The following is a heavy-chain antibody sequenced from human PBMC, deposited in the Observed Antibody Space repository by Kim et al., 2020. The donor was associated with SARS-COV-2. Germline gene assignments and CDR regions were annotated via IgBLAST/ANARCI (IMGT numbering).Heavy chain of an antibody. CDR2: IIPILGIA. CDR1: GGTFSSYA. Sequence: SVKVSCKASGGTFSSYAISWVRQAPGQGLEWMGRIIPILGIANYAQKFQGRVTITADKSTSTAYMELSSLRSEDTAVYYCARESYGSGSPLLDYWGQGTLVTVSS. D-gene: IGHD3-10*01. CDR3: ARESYGSGSPLLDY. J-gene: IGHJ4*02. V-gene: IGHV1-69*04.